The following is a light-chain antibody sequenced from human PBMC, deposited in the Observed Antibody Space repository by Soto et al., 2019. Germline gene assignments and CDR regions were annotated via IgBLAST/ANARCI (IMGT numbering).Light chain of an antibody. Sequence: QSALTQPASVSGSPGQSITISCTGTSSEVGGYNYVSWYQQHPGKGPELIIYEVSNRPSGVSNRFSGSKSGNTASLTISGLQAEDEADYYCNSYTSKSTGVFGTGTKLTVL. CDR2: EVS. CDR1: SSEVGGYNY. CDR3: NSYTSKSTGV. J-gene: IGLJ1*01. V-gene: IGLV2-14*01.